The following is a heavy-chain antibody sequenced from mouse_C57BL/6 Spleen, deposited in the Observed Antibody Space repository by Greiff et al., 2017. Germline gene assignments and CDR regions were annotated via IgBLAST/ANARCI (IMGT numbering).Heavy chain of an antibody. CDR1: GYTFTSYW. Sequence: QVQLQQPGAELVRPGSSVKLSCKASGYTFTSYWMHWVKQRPIQGLEWIGNIDPSDSETHYNQKFKDKATLTVDKSSSTAYMQLSSLTSEDSAVYYCARRGGLSWSYAMDYWGQGTSVTVSS. D-gene: IGHD1-1*02. J-gene: IGHJ4*01. CDR2: IDPSDSET. V-gene: IGHV1-52*01. CDR3: ARRGGLSWSYAMDY.